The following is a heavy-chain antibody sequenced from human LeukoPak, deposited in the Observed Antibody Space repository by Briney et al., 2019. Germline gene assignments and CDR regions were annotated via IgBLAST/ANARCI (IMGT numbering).Heavy chain of an antibody. J-gene: IGHJ4*02. V-gene: IGHV1-2*02. Sequence: GASVKVSCKASGYSFTGCYIHWVRQAPGQGLEWMGWINPNSGGTNSAQKFQGRVTMPRDTSINTAYMELSRLRYDDTAVYFCARAGGSGTYEFFDNWGQGTLVTVSS. D-gene: IGHD1-26*01. CDR3: ARAGGSGTYEFFDN. CDR1: GYSFTGCY. CDR2: INPNSGGT.